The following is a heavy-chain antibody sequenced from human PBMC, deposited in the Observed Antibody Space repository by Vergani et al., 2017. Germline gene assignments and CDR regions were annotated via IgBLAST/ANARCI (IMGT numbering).Heavy chain of an antibody. D-gene: IGHD1-1*01. J-gene: IGHJ4*02. CDR1: EYSFVNYW. CDR3: ARHTTYTDS. CDR2: IYPADSDT. V-gene: IGHV5-51*01. Sequence: EVELVQSGPEMRKPGESLKISCKGSEYSFVNYWIGWVRQMPGKGLKWMGIIYPADSDTRYSPSFQGQVTISADKSISTAFLQWDSLKASDTALYYCARHTTYTDSWGQGTLVTVSS.